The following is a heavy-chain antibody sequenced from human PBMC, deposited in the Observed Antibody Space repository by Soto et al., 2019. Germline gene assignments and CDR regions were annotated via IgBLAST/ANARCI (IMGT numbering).Heavy chain of an antibody. CDR3: ARVVEATVTADY. D-gene: IGHD4-17*01. CDR1: GYTFTTCG. Sequence: QVQLVQTGAEVKKPGASVKVSCKASGYTFTTCGISWVRQVPGQGLEWMGWISAYNGNTNYAQSLQGRVTMTTDTSTSTAFMDLRSLTSDDTAVYYCARVVEATVTADYWGQGTLVAVSS. CDR2: ISAYNGNT. J-gene: IGHJ4*02. V-gene: IGHV1-18*01.